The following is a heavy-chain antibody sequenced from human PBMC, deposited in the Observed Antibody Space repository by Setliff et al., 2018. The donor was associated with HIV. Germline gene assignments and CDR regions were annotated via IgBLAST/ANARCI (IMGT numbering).Heavy chain of an antibody. CDR3: ARDRSNWNYGKNYMDV. V-gene: IGHV4-39*02. D-gene: IGHD1-7*01. CDR2: INYRGNT. J-gene: IGHJ6*03. CDR1: GGSISTSRYY. Sequence: SETLSLTCTVSGGSISTSRYYWGWIRQPPGKGLEWIGSINYRGNTYYNPSLKSRAAISVDTSKNQISLKLSSVTAADTAVYYCARDRSNWNYGKNYMDVWGKGTTVTVSS.